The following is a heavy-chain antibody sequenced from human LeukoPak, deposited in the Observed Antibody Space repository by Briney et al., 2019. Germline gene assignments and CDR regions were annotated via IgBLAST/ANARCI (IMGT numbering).Heavy chain of an antibody. CDR3: ARQGGAMIAVVKVALDI. Sequence: ASVKVSCKASGYTFAGYYMHWVRQAPGQGLEWMGWINPNSGGTNYAQKFQGRVTMTRDTSINTAYMELSSLRSDDTAVYYCARQGGAMIAVVKVALDIWGQGTMVTVSS. V-gene: IGHV1-2*02. J-gene: IGHJ3*02. CDR1: GYTFAGYY. D-gene: IGHD3-22*01. CDR2: INPNSGGT.